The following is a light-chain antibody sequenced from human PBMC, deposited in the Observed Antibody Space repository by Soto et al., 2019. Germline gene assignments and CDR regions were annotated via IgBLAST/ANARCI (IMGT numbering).Light chain of an antibody. Sequence: IVLTQPPATWSLSPGEKDILSCKTSEPIKTFYFGWYQHKPGQSTRLLINGVYTRATGIPDRFSGSGSGTDFTLTISRLEPEEFAIYYCQFYGSSLITVGNGTRLEIK. CDR1: EPIKTFY. J-gene: IGKJ5*01. V-gene: IGKV3-20*01. CDR2: GVY. CDR3: QFYGSSLIT.